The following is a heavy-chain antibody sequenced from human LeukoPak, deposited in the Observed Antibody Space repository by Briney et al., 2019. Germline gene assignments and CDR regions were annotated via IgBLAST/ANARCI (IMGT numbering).Heavy chain of an antibody. CDR3: ARDESGYQGFDY. CDR2: IYYSGST. D-gene: IGHD3-3*01. V-gene: IGHV4-59*01. CDR1: GGSISSYY. J-gene: IGHJ4*02. Sequence: PSETLSLTCTVSGGSISSYYWSWIRQPPGKGLEWIGYIYYSGSTNYNPSLTSRVTISVDTSKNQFSLKLSSVTAADTAVYYCARDESGYQGFDYWGQGTLVTVSS.